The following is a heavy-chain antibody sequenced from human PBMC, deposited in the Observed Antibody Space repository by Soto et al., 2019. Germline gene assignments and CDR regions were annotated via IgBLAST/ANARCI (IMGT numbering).Heavy chain of an antibody. CDR1: GFTFSNGW. Sequence: EVQLVESGGGLVKPGGSLRLSCAASGFTFSNGWMSWVRQAPGKGLEWVGRIKSKIAGGPTDYSAPVKGRFIISRDDYKALVCLKMGSQITPNTAVYYCTTDSTQTFCVGGRCYSVQTIIHGSWGQVTLVTASS. V-gene: IGHV3-15*01. D-gene: IGHD2-15*01. CDR2: IKSKIAGGPT. J-gene: IGHJ5*02. CDR3: TTDSTQTFCVGGRCYSVQTIIHGS.